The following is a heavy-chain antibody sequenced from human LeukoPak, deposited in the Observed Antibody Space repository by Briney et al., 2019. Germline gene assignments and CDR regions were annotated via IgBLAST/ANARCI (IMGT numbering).Heavy chain of an antibody. J-gene: IGHJ6*03. CDR1: GGTFSSYA. CDR3: ARDRGYSGSREYYYYMDV. V-gene: IGHV1-69*01. CDR2: IIPIFGTA. Sequence: SVKVSCKASGGTFSSYAISWVRQAPGQGLEWMGGIIPIFGTANYAQKFQGRVTITADESTGTAYMELSSLRSEDTAVYYCARDRGYSGSREYYYYMDVWGKGTTVTVSS. D-gene: IGHD5-12*01.